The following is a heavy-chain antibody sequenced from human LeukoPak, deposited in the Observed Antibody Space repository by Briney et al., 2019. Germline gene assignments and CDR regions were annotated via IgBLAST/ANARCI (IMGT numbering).Heavy chain of an antibody. CDR2: IKSKTDGGTT. D-gene: IGHD5-18*01. V-gene: IGHV3-15*01. CDR1: GFTFSNAW. Sequence: GGSLRLSCAASGFTFSNAWMSWVRQAPGKGLEWVGRIKSKTDGGTTDYAAPVKGRFTISRDDSKNTLYLQMNSLKTEDTAVYYCTKGVEGCSYGYSDYWGQGTLVTVSS. CDR3: TKGVEGCSYGYSDY. J-gene: IGHJ4*02.